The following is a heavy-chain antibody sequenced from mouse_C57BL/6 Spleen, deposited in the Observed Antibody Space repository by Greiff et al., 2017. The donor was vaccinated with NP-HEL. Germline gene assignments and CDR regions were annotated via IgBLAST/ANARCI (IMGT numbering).Heavy chain of an antibody. Sequence: EVKLVESGGGLVKPGGSLKLSCAASGFTFSDYGMHWVRQAPEKGLEWVAYISSGSSTIYYADTVKGRFTISRDNAKHTLFLQMTSLRSEDTALYYCARNYDYAMDYWGQGTSVTVSS. CDR2: ISSGSSTI. CDR3: ARNYDYAMDY. CDR1: GFTFSDYG. V-gene: IGHV5-17*01. J-gene: IGHJ4*01. D-gene: IGHD1-1*01.